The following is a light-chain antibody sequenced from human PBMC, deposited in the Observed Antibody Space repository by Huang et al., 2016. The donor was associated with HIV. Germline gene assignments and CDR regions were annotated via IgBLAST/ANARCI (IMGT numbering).Light chain of an antibody. CDR3: QQYNNWPPLT. V-gene: IGKV3-15*01. CDR2: GES. J-gene: IGKJ4*01. CDR1: QSVSSN. Sequence: EIVMTQSPATLSVSPGERATLSCRASQSVSSNLAWYQQKPGQAPRLVIYGESTRATGIPARFSGSGSGTEVTLTISSLQSEDFAVYYCQQYNNWPPLTFGGGTKVEIK.